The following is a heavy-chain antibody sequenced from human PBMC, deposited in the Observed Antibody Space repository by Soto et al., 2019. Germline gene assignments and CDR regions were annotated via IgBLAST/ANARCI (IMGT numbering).Heavy chain of an antibody. Sequence: QVQLVESGGGVVQPGRSLRLSCAASGFTFSSYGMHWVRQAPGKGLERVAVIWYDGSNKYYADSVKGRFTISRDNSKNTLYLQMNSLRAEDTAVYYCAREGMVRGPFDYWGQGALVTVAS. CDR2: IWYDGSNK. CDR3: AREGMVRGPFDY. D-gene: IGHD3-10*01. CDR1: GFTFSSYG. J-gene: IGHJ4*02. V-gene: IGHV3-33*01.